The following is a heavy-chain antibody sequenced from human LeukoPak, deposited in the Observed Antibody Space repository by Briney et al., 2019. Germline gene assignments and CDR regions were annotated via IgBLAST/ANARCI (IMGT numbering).Heavy chain of an antibody. D-gene: IGHD6-6*01. Sequence: SETLSLTCTVSGGSLSSGSYYWSWLRQPAGKGLEWIGRIYTSGSTNYNPSLKSRVTISVDTSKNQFSLKLSSVTAADTAVYYCARGGSSRPHYYGMDVWGQGTTVTVSS. CDR1: GGSLSSGSYY. V-gene: IGHV4-61*02. CDR2: IYTSGST. CDR3: ARGGSSRPHYYGMDV. J-gene: IGHJ6*02.